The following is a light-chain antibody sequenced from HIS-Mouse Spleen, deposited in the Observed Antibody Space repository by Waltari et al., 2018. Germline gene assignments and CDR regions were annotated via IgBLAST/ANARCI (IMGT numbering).Light chain of an antibody. V-gene: IGKV4-1*01. J-gene: IGKJ2*01. CDR3: QQYYSTPYT. CDR2: LAS. Sequence: DIVMTQSPDSLAVSLGERATINCKSSQSVLYSSNNKNYLAWYQQKPGQPPKLLIYLASTRESGVHDRVSGSGSRTDFTLTISSLQAEDVAVYYCQQYYSTPYTFGQGTKLEIK. CDR1: QSVLYSSNNKNY.